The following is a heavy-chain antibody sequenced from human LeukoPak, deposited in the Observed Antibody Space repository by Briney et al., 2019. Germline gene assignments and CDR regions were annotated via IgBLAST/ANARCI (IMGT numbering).Heavy chain of an antibody. CDR3: ARVVGATGYYYYYMDV. CDR2: ISAYNGNT. V-gene: IGHV1-18*01. CDR1: GYTFTSYG. J-gene: IGHJ6*03. D-gene: IGHD1-26*01. Sequence: ASVKVSCKASGYTFTSYGISWVRQAPGQGLEWMGWISAYNGNTNYAQKLQGRVTMTTDTSTSTAYMELRSLRSDDTAVYYCARVVGATGYYYYYMDVWGKGTTVTVSS.